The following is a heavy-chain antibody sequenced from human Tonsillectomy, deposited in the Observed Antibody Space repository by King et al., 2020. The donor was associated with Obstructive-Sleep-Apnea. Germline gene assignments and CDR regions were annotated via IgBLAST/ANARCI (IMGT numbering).Heavy chain of an antibody. J-gene: IGHJ6*02. V-gene: IGHV4-31*03. Sequence: VPLQESGPGLVKPSQTLSLTCTVSGGSISSGGYYWRWIRQHPGKGLEWIGYIYYSGSTYYNPSLKSRVTISVDTSKNQFSLKLSSVTAADTAVYYCARGTTAGPYYYYGMDVWGQGTTVTVSS. CDR3: ARGTTAGPYYYYGMDV. D-gene: IGHD4-17*01. CDR2: IYYSGST. CDR1: GGSISSGGYY.